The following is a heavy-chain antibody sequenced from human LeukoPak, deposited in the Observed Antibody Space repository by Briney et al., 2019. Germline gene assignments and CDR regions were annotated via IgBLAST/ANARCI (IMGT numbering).Heavy chain of an antibody. CDR2: ISAYNGNT. D-gene: IGHD3-16*02. Sequence: AASVKVSFKASGYTFTSYGISWVRQAPGQGLEWMGWISAYNGNTNYAQKLQGRVTMTTDTSTSTAYMELRSLGSDDTAVYYCARHYVWGSYRHPDYWGQGTLVTVSS. J-gene: IGHJ4*02. V-gene: IGHV1-18*01. CDR3: ARHYVWGSYRHPDY. CDR1: GYTFTSYG.